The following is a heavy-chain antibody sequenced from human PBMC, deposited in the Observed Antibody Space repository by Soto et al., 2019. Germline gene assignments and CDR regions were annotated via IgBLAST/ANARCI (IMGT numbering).Heavy chain of an antibody. J-gene: IGHJ5*02. CDR2: INPDTGNT. CDR3: ARGITTGQLDP. CDR1: GYTFTRYT. D-gene: IGHD3-10*01. Sequence: GASVKVSCKASGYTFTRYTMNWVRQAPGQRLEWMGWINPDTGNTKYSQKFQDRVIITRETPASTAYMYLSSLRSEDMAVYYCARGITTGQLDPWGQGTRVTASS. V-gene: IGHV1-3*01.